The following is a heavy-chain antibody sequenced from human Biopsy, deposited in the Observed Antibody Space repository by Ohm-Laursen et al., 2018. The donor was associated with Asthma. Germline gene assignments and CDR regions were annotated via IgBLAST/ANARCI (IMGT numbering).Heavy chain of an antibody. CDR3: ARERAGVLGSYNGMDV. CDR1: GFTFSNYG. Sequence: SLRLSCAAPGFTFSNYGMHRVRQVAGKGLDWVAVVTYDGISQYYAESVKGRFTISRDNSRNTLNLQMNSVRPDDTAVYFCARERAGVLGSYNGMDVWGPGTTVSVSS. J-gene: IGHJ6*02. V-gene: IGHV3-30*03. D-gene: IGHD2-8*01. CDR2: VTYDGISQ.